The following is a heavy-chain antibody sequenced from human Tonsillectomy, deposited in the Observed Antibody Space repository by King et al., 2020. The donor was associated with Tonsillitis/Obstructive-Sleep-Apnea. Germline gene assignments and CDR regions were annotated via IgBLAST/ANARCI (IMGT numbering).Heavy chain of an antibody. V-gene: IGHV4-34*01. Sequence: VQLPQWGAGLLKPSETLSLTCAVYGGSFSGYYWSWIRQPPGKGLEWIGEINHSGSTNYNPSLKSRVTISVDTSKNQFSLKLSSVTAADTAVYYCARGRWGTVPKIYWYFDLWGRGTLVTVSS. D-gene: IGHD4-17*01. CDR2: INHSGST. J-gene: IGHJ2*01. CDR3: ARGRWGTVPKIYWYFDL. CDR1: GGSFSGYY.